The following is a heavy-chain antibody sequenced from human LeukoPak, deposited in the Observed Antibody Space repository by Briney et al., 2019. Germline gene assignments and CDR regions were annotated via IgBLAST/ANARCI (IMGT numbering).Heavy chain of an antibody. J-gene: IGHJ4*02. V-gene: IGHV1-69*13. Sequence: SVKVSCKASGGTFSSYAISWVRQAPGQGLEWMGGIIPIFGTANYAQKFQGRVTITADESTSTAYMELSSLRSEDTAVYYCTREGTIFGVVKSFDYWGQGTLVTVSS. CDR3: TREGTIFGVVKSFDY. CDR1: GGTFSSYA. CDR2: IIPIFGTA. D-gene: IGHD3-3*01.